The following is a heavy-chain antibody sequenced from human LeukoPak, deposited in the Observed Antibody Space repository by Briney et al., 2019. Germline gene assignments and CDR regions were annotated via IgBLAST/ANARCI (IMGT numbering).Heavy chain of an antibody. V-gene: IGHV1-69*05. J-gene: IGHJ3*02. CDR2: IIPIFGTA. Sequence: SVKVSCKASGGTFSSYAISWVRQAPGQGLEWMGGIIPIFGTANYAQKFQGRVTITTDESTSTAYMELSSLRSEDTAVYYCARGLVYYDSSGPAFDIWGQGTMVTVPS. CDR3: ARGLVYYDSSGPAFDI. CDR1: GGTFSSYA. D-gene: IGHD3-22*01.